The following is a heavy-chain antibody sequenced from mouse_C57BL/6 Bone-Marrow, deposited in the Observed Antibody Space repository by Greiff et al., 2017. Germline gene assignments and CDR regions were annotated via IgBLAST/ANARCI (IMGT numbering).Heavy chain of an antibody. Sequence: QVQLQQSDAELVKPGASVKISCKASGYTFTDHTIHWMKQRPEQGLEWIGYIYPSDGSTKYNEKFKGKATLTADKSSSTAYMQRNSLTSEDSAVYFGAREWVRCYYALDYWGQGTAVTVSS. CDR2: IYPSDGST. CDR3: AREWVRCYYALDY. J-gene: IGHJ4*01. CDR1: GYTFTDHT. V-gene: IGHV1-78*01.